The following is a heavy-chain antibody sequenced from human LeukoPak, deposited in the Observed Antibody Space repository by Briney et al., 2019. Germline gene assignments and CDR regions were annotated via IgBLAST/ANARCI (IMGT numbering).Heavy chain of an antibody. D-gene: IGHD3-10*01. CDR1: GFSVSSNY. J-gene: IGHJ6*04. Sequence: GGSLRLSCAASGFSVSSNYMSWVRQAPGKGLEWVSSISSSGGNTYYPDSVKGRFTISRDNSKNTLFLQMNSLRAEDTAIYYCTKDRSTMVRGDVWGKGTTVTVSS. CDR2: ISSSGGNT. CDR3: TKDRSTMVRGDV. V-gene: IGHV3-23*01.